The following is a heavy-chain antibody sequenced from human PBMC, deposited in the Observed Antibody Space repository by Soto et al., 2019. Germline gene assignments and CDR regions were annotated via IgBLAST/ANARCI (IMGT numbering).Heavy chain of an antibody. CDR1: GFTFSDYY. Sequence: VQLVESGGGLVKPGGSLRLSCAASGFTFSDYYMSWFRQAPGKGLEWVSYITSSGSTIYYADSVKGRFTISRDNAKNSLYLQMNSLRAEDTAVYSCARENEQWVAADNWGQGTLVTVSS. CDR3: ARENEQWVAADN. J-gene: IGHJ4*02. D-gene: IGHD6-19*01. CDR2: ITSSGSTI. V-gene: IGHV3-11*01.